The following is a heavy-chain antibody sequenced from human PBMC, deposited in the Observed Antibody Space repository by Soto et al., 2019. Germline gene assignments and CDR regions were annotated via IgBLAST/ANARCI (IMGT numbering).Heavy chain of an antibody. D-gene: IGHD4-4*01. J-gene: IGHJ4*02. CDR2: INTKSGAK. CDR3: ARSRRTVYSIEF. Sequence: ASVKVACKPSGYTFTGYYIHWVRQDPGKGLEWTGWINTKSGAKNYALNFQGRVTMTRETKISAASMERNSMTSGDTTVNYRARSRRTVYSIEFWGQGTLVPVSS. V-gene: IGHV1-2*02. CDR1: GYTFTGYY.